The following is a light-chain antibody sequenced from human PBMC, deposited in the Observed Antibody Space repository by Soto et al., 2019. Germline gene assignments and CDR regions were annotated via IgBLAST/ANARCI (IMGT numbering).Light chain of an antibody. CDR3: SSYTSSSTFYV. J-gene: IGLJ1*01. Sequence: QSALTQAGSVSGSPGPSITISCTGTSSDVGGYNYVSWYQQRPGKAPKLMIYDVSNRPSGVSNRFSGSKSGNTASLTISGLQAEDEADYYCSSYTSSSTFYVFGTGTKLTVL. CDR2: DVS. V-gene: IGLV2-14*01. CDR1: SSDVGGYNY.